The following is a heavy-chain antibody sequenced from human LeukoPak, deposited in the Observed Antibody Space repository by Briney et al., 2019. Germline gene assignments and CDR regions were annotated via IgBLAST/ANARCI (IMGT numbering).Heavy chain of an antibody. Sequence: GGSLRLSCAASGFTFSGSALHWVRQAPGKGLEWVSYISSSSSTIYYADSVKGRFTISRDNAKNSLYLQMNSLRAEDTAVYYCARDPLDTPYYYDSSGYDYFDYWGQGTLVTVSS. V-gene: IGHV3-48*01. D-gene: IGHD3-22*01. J-gene: IGHJ4*02. CDR1: GFTFSGSA. CDR2: ISSSSSTI. CDR3: ARDPLDTPYYYDSSGYDYFDY.